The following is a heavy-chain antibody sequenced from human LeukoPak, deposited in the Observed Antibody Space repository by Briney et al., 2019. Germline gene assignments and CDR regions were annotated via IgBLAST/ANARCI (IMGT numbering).Heavy chain of an antibody. CDR1: GGPISSTNW. CDR2: ISLSGVT. CDR3: SRESGAFSPFGY. Sequence: SETLSLTCGVSGGPISSTNWWRWVRQPPGQGLEWIGEISLSGVTNYNPSLKSRVTMSLDRSKNHLSLTLTSVTAADTAVYYCSRESGAFSPFGYWGQGTLVTVSS. D-gene: IGHD1-26*01. J-gene: IGHJ4*02. V-gene: IGHV4-4*02.